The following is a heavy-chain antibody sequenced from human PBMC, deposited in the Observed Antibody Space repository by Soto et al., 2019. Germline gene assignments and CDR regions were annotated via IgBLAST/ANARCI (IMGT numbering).Heavy chain of an antibody. CDR1: GFTFSSSA. J-gene: IGHJ5*02. Sequence: EVQLLESGGGLAQPGGSRRLSCAASGFTFSSSAMNWVRQAPGKGLEWVSSIRVGGGDTFYADSVRGRFTVSRDISRNTLYLQMNSLRAEDTAIYYCAKCSVGTVRTSGWCNWFDPWGQGPLVTVSS. D-gene: IGHD6-19*01. V-gene: IGHV3-23*01. CDR2: IRVGGGDT. CDR3: AKCSVGTVRTSGWCNWFDP.